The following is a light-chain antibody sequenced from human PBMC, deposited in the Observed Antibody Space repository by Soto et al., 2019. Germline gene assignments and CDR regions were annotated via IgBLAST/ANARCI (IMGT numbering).Light chain of an antibody. V-gene: IGKV3-15*01. CDR2: GAS. J-gene: IGKJ4*01. Sequence: EILLTQSPATLSVSPGERATLSCRASQSVRINLAWYQQKPGQAPRLLIYGASNRATRIPARFSGSGSETEFTLNSRSLQSEDSALYYCQQYNLCPPLTFGGGTKVEIK. CDR3: QQYNLCPPLT. CDR1: QSVRIN.